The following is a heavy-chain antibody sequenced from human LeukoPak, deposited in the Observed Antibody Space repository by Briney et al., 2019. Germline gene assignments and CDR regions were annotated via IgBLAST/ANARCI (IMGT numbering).Heavy chain of an antibody. D-gene: IGHD6-19*01. CDR1: GYTFTSYD. CDR3: SVGRKQWLVRWFDP. Sequence: ASVKVSCKASGYTFTSYDINWVRHATGQGLEWIGWMNPKSVNTGYAQKFQGRVTMTRNTSISTTHMELSSLRSEDTAVFYCSVGRKQWLVRWFDPWGQGTLVSVSS. V-gene: IGHV1-8*01. J-gene: IGHJ5*02. CDR2: MNPKSVNT.